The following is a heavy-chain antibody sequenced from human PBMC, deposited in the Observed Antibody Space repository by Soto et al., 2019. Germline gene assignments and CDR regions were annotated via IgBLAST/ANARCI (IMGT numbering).Heavy chain of an antibody. CDR2: ISGSGAYT. CDR1: GFTFSTYA. D-gene: IGHD2-2*01. CDR3: TRDRHPYSTKYYFDY. J-gene: IGHJ4*02. Sequence: GGSLRLSCAASGFTFSTYAMNWVRQPPGKGLEWVSSISGSGAYTYYADSVQGRFTISRDNSKNTLNLQMNSLRAEDTAVYYCTRDRHPYSTKYYFDYWGQGTLVTVSS. V-gene: IGHV3-23*01.